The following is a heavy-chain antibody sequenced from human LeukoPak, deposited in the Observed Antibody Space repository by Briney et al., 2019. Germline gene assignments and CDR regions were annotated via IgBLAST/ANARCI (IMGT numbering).Heavy chain of an antibody. CDR3: ARDYGSGSYPYYGMDV. J-gene: IGHJ6*02. Sequence: TGGSLRLSCAASGFTFSSYSMNWVRQAPGKGLEWVSSISSSSSYIYYADSVKGRFTISRDNAKNSLYLQMNSLRAEDTAVYCCARDYGSGSYPYYGMDVWGQGTTVTVSS. CDR1: GFTFSSYS. V-gene: IGHV3-21*01. D-gene: IGHD3-10*01. CDR2: ISSSSSYI.